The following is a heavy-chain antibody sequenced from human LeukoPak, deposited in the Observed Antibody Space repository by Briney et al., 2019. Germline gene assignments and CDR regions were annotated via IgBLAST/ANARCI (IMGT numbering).Heavy chain of an antibody. CDR2: ISGSAGGT. CDR3: AKRGVVIRVILVGFHKEAYYFDS. J-gene: IGHJ4*02. D-gene: IGHD3-22*01. CDR1: GITLSNYG. V-gene: IGHV3-23*01. Sequence: PGGSLRLSCAVSGITLSNYGLSWVRQAPGKGLGWVAGISGSAGGTNYADSVKGRFTISRDNSKNTLYLQMNRLRAEDTAVYFCAKRGVVIRVILVGFHKEAYYFDSWGQGALVTVSS.